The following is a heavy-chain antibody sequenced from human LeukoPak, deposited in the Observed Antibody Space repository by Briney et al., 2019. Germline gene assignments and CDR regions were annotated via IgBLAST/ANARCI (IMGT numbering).Heavy chain of an antibody. Sequence: SETLSLTCTVSGGSISSGGYYWSWIRQPPGKGLEWIGYIYHSGSTYYNPSLKSRVTMSLDTSKNQFSLNLNSVSAADTAVYYCARGPCTSANCYWSLDYWGQGTLVTVSS. CDR3: ARGPCTSANCYWSLDY. J-gene: IGHJ4*02. V-gene: IGHV4-30-2*01. D-gene: IGHD2-2*01. CDR2: IYHSGST. CDR1: GGSISSGGYY.